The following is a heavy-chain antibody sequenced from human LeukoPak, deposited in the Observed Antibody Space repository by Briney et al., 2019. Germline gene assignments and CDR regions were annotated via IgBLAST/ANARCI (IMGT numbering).Heavy chain of an antibody. CDR1: GFTVRSNY. V-gene: IGHV3-53*01. CDR3: ARDLGASYYYSMDV. CDR2: IYSGGST. D-gene: IGHD4-17*01. J-gene: IGHJ6*02. Sequence: PGGSLRLSCAASGFTVRSNYMSWVRQAPGKGLLWVSIIYSGGSTYYADSVKGRLTISRDNSKNTLYLQMNSLRAEDTAVYYCARDLGASYYYSMDVWGQGTTATVSS.